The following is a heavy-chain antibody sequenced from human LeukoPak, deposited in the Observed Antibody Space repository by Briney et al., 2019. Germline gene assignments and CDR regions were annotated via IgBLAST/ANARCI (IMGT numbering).Heavy chain of an antibody. CDR1: RFTFSSYS. V-gene: IGHV3-21*01. J-gene: IGHJ4*02. D-gene: IGHD3-22*01. CDR2: ISSSSSYI. Sequence: PGGSLRLSCAASRFTFSSYSMNWVRQAPGKGLEWVSSISSSSSYIYYADSVKGRFTISRDNAKNSLYLQMNSLRAVDTAVYYCARGYYDSSGYYSYWGQGTLVTVSS. CDR3: ARGYYDSSGYYSY.